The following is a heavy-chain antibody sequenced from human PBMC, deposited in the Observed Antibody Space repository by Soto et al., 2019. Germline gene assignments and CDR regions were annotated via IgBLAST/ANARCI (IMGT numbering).Heavy chain of an antibody. V-gene: IGHV4-39*01. CDR1: EGYSSSSSYY. D-gene: IGHD3-3*01. Sequence: SQTHSLTCTVSEGYSSSSSYYWGWIHQPPGKGLEWIGSIYYSGSTYYNPSLKSRVTISVDTSKNQFSLKLSSVTAADTAVYYCASKALPYYDFWSGFKARSNWFDPWGQGTLVSVSS. CDR2: IYYSGST. CDR3: ASKALPYYDFWSGFKARSNWFDP. J-gene: IGHJ5*02.